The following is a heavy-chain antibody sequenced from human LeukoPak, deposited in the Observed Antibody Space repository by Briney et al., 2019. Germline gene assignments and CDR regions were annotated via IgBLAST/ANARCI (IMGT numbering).Heavy chain of an antibody. CDR2: ISAYNGNT. V-gene: IGHV1-18*01. D-gene: IGHD3-10*01. Sequence: ASVKVSCKASGYTFTSYGISWVRQAPGQGLEWMGWISAYNGNTNYAQKLQGRVTMTTDTSTSTAYMGLRSLRSDDTAVYYCARAITMVRGVTPPYFDYWGQGTLVTVSS. J-gene: IGHJ4*02. CDR3: ARAITMVRGVTPPYFDY. CDR1: GYTFTSYG.